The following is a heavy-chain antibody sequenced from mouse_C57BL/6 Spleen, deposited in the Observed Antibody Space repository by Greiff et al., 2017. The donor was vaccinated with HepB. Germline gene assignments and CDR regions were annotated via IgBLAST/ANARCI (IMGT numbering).Heavy chain of an antibody. V-gene: IGHV5-4*01. D-gene: IGHD2-4*01. CDR1: GFTFSSYA. CDR3: ARDGDYDGGYYFDY. J-gene: IGHJ2*01. Sequence: DVKLVESGGGLVKPGGSLKLSCAASGFTFSSYAMSWVRQTPEKRLEWVATISDGGSYTYYPDNVKGRFTISRDNAKNNLYLQMSHLKSEDTAMYYCARDGDYDGGYYFDYWGQGTTLTVSS. CDR2: ISDGGSYT.